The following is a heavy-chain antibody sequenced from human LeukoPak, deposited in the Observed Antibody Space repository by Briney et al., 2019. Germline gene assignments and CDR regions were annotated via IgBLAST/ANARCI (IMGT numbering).Heavy chain of an antibody. D-gene: IGHD3-9*01. CDR1: GGSISSSSYY. V-gene: IGHV4-39*07. J-gene: IGHJ3*02. CDR2: IYYSGST. Sequence: SETLSLTCTVSGGSISSSSYYWGWIRQPPGKGLEWIGSIYYSGSTYYNPSLKSRVTISVDRSKNQFSLKLSSVTAADTAVYYCARGPYYDILTGYYKTEGGAFDIWGQGTMVTVSS. CDR3: ARGPYYDILTGYYKTEGGAFDI.